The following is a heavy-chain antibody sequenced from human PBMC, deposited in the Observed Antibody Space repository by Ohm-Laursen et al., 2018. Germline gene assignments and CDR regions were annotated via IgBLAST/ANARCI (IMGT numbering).Heavy chain of an antibody. Sequence: SLRLSCAASGFTFSNYGMHWVRQAPGKGLEWVAVISHDGSNEYYADPVKGRFTISRDNSKNTLYLQMNSLRGEDTAVYYCAKDRHSRVTKGFDIWGQGTMVTVSS. CDR2: ISHDGSNE. CDR3: AKDRHSRVTKGFDI. D-gene: IGHD2-8*01. CDR1: GFTFSNYG. V-gene: IGHV3-30*18. J-gene: IGHJ3*02.